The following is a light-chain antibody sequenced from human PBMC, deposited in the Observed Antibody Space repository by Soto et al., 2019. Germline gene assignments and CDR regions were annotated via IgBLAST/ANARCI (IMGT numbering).Light chain of an antibody. Sequence: QSVLTQPPSVSGAPGQRVTISYPGSSSNIGAGSDVHWYQQVPGTAPKLLVYGSYNRPSGVPDRFSGSKSGTSASLAITGLQAEDEADFYCQSYDSSLSAGVFGTGTTVTVL. V-gene: IGLV1-40*01. CDR2: GSY. J-gene: IGLJ1*01. CDR3: QSYDSSLSAGV. CDR1: SSNIGAGSD.